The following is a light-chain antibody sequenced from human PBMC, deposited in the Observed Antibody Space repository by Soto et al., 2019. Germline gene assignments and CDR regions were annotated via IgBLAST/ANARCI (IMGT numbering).Light chain of an antibody. CDR1: QIIFNNY. CDR3: QQYGNSPIFT. Sequence: EIVLTQSPGTLSLSPGERATLSCRASQIIFNNYLAWHQQKPGQAPRLLIYGASSRASGIPDRFSGRGSGTDFTLTISRLEPEDFAVYYCQQYGNSPIFTFGPGTKVDIK. CDR2: GAS. V-gene: IGKV3-20*01. J-gene: IGKJ3*01.